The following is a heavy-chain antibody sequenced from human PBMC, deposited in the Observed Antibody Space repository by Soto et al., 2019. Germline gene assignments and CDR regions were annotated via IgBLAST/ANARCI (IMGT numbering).Heavy chain of an antibody. V-gene: IGHV1-2*02. Sequence: ASVKVSCQASGYTFTSYDINWVRQATGQGLEWMGWINLDHGGTKYAQKFQGRVTVTRDTSITTVYMELRRLRSDDTAVEDVSKGPYSYFDAWGQETLLTLAS. D-gene: IGHD4-4*01. CDR3: SKGPYSYFDA. J-gene: IGHJ4*01. CDR1: GYTFTSYD. CDR2: INLDHGGT.